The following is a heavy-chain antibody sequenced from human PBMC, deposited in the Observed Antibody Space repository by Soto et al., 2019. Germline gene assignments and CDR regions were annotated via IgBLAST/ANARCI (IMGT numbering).Heavy chain of an antibody. J-gene: IGHJ6*03. CDR1: GGSISSYY. CDR2: IYYSGST. V-gene: IGHV4-59*01. Sequence: SETLSLTCAVYGGSISSYYWSWIRQPPGKGLEWIGYIYYSGSTNYNPSLKSRVTISVDTSKNQFSLKLSSVTAADTALYYCSRGALYDFWSGYEGLTYYYYYMDVWGKGTTVTVSS. CDR3: SRGALYDFWSGYEGLTYYYYYMDV. D-gene: IGHD3-3*01.